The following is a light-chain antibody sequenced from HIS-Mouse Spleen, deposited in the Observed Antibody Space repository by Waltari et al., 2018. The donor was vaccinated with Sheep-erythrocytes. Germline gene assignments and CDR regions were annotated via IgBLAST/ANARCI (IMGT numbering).Light chain of an antibody. V-gene: IGLV2-23*01. Sequence: QSALTQPASVSGSPGQSIPIPCPGTSSYVGSYNLVSWYQQHPGKAPKLMIYEGSKRPSGVSNRFSGSKSGNTASLTISGLQAEDEADYYCCSYAGSSTPWVFGGGTKLTVL. CDR3: CSYAGSSTPWV. J-gene: IGLJ3*02. CDR1: SSYVGSYNL. CDR2: EGS.